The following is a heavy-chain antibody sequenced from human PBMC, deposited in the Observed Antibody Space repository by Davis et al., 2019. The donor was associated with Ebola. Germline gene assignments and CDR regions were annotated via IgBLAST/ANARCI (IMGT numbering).Heavy chain of an antibody. CDR3: AREPDYGGKDY. CDR1: GYTFTSYG. V-gene: IGHV1-18*04. J-gene: IGHJ4*02. Sequence: AASVKVSCKASGYTFTSYGISWVRQAPGQGLEWMGWISAYNGNTNYAQRLQGRVTMTTDTSTSTAYMELRSLRSDDTAVYYCAREPDYGGKDYWGQGTLVTVSS. D-gene: IGHD4-23*01. CDR2: ISAYNGNT.